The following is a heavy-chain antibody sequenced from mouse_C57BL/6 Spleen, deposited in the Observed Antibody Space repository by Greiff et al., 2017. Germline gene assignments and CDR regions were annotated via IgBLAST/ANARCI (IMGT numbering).Heavy chain of an antibody. J-gene: IGHJ4*01. V-gene: IGHV1-81*01. Sequence: VQLQQSGAELARPGASVKLSCKASGYTFTSYGISWVKQRTGQGLEWIGEIYPRSGNTYYNEKFKGKATLTADKSSSTAYMELRSLTSEDSAVYFCARRITTVVATREGYAMDYWGQGTSVTVSS. CDR3: ARRITTVVATREGYAMDY. CDR2: IYPRSGNT. CDR1: GYTFTSYG. D-gene: IGHD1-1*01.